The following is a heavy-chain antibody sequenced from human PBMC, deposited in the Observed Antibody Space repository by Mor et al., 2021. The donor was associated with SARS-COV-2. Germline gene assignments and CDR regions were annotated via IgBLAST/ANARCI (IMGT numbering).Heavy chain of an antibody. D-gene: IGHD3-10*01. Sequence: SYAMHWVRQAPGKGLEWVAVISYDGSNKYYADSVKGRFTISRDNSKNTLYLQMNSLRAEDTAVYYCAFGRGVITPFEYWGQG. J-gene: IGHJ1*01. V-gene: IGHV3-30-3*01. CDR2: ISYDGSNK. CDR1: SYA. CDR3: AFGRGVITPFEY.